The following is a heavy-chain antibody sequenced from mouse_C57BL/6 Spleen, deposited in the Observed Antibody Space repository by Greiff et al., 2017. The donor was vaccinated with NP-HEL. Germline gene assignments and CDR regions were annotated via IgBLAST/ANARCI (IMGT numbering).Heavy chain of an antibody. V-gene: IGHV1-15*01. D-gene: IGHD3-2*02. J-gene: IGHJ3*01. Sequence: LQESGAELVRPGASVTLSRKASGYTFTDYEMHWVKQTPVHGLEGIGAIDPETGGTAYKQKFKGKAILTADKSPSHAYLGLRRLTSEDSAVYYCTRSGRTAQATWFAYWGQGTLVTVSA. CDR1: GYTFTDYE. CDR2: IDPETGGT. CDR3: TRSGRTAQATWFAY.